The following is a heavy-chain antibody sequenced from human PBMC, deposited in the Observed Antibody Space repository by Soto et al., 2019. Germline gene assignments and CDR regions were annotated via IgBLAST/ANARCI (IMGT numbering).Heavy chain of an antibody. V-gene: IGHV1-69*01. D-gene: IGHD1-20*01. CDR2: IIPLLGIT. CDR3: ARDPRSITGTTSSEDFQH. J-gene: IGHJ1*01. CDR1: GGTFSGYA. Sequence: QAQLMQSGAEVKKPGSSVKVSCKASGGTFSGYAINWVRQAPGQGLEWMGGIIPLLGITDYGQKFQGRITIAADESTGTAYMDLRGLRSEDTAVYYCARDPRSITGTTSSEDFQHWGRAPWSASP.